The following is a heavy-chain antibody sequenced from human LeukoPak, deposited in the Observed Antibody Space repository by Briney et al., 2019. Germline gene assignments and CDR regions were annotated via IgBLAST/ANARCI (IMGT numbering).Heavy chain of an antibody. CDR1: GGSMDIFY. J-gene: IGHJ6*04. CDR3: ARLARLTLIRGVTGYHSLDV. D-gene: IGHD3-10*01. V-gene: IGHV4-59*01. CDR2: IYYSGTT. Sequence: SETLSLTCTVSGGSMDIFYWSWIRQSPGGGLEWIGYIYYSGTTNYNPSLRSRLIISVDTSKNQFSLNLISMTAADTAVYYCARLARLTLIRGVTGYHSLDVWGKGTKVTVSS.